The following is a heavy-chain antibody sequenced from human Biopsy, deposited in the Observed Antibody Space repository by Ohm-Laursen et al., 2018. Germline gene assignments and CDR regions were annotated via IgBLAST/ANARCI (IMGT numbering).Heavy chain of an antibody. Sequence: ASVKVSCKAYGYTFTSYDISWVRQVSGQGLEWIGWVNPVSKNAVSVKDFRGRVTLTGDTSSSTSYMELRSLTSKDTAIYYCARAVRNQMLSPVWGQGTAVTVSS. CDR3: ARAVRNQMLSPV. CDR2: VNPVSKNA. J-gene: IGHJ6*02. CDR1: GYTFTSYD. V-gene: IGHV1-8*01. D-gene: IGHD2-2*01.